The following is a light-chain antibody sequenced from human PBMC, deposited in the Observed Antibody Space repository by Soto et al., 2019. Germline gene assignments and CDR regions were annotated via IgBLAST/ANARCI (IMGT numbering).Light chain of an antibody. CDR3: QQHLHWPIT. CDR1: QSVGSR. CDR2: ETS. V-gene: IGKV3-15*01. Sequence: EIQMPQYPDTGSVSPGAGAELSCRASQSVGSRVAWYQQKFGQPPRLLIYETSTRANGIPARFSGSGSETDFTLTISSLQPEDFAVYYCQQHLHWPITFGQGTRLEIK. J-gene: IGKJ5*01.